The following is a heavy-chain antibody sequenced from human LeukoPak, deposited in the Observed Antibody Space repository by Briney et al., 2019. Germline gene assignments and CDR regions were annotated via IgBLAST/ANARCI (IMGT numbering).Heavy chain of an antibody. CDR3: ARSSGDIVVVVPYYFDY. Sequence: GASVKVSCKASGYTFTGYYMHWVRQAPGQGLEWMGWINPNSGGTNYAQKFQGRVTMTRDTSISTAHMELSSLRSEDTAVYYCARSSGDIVVVVPYYFDYWGQGTLVTVSS. CDR1: GYTFTGYY. V-gene: IGHV1-2*02. D-gene: IGHD2-15*01. CDR2: INPNSGGT. J-gene: IGHJ4*02.